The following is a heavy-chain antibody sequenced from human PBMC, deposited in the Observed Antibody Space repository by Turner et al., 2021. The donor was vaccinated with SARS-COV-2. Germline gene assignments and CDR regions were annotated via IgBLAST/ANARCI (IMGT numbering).Heavy chain of an antibody. CDR3: AREGSYGSGLFRDYYKYVMDV. D-gene: IGHD3-10*01. CDR1: GFTFSRYS. CDR2: ISSRSSYI. Sequence: EVQLVESGGGLVKPGGYLRLSCAASGFTFSRYSMNWVRQAPVKWLEWVSSISSRSSYIYYADSVKGRFTISRDNAKNSLYLQMNSLRAEDTAVYYCAREGSYGSGLFRDYYKYVMDVWGQGTTVTISS. J-gene: IGHJ6*02. V-gene: IGHV3-21*01.